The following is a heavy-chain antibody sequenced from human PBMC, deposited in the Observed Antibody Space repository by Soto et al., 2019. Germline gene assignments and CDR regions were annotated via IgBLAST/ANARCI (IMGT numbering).Heavy chain of an antibody. CDR2: ISAYNDER. Sequence: QVQLVQSGGEMKKPGASVKVSCKASGYTFTNFGISWVRQAPGQGPEWVGWISAYNDERNYAQKFRGRVIMTTDTSTSTAYMELTTLTSDDTAVYYCARDYDIWGEDWFDPWGQGTLVTVSS. V-gene: IGHV1-18*01. D-gene: IGHD3-9*01. J-gene: IGHJ5*02. CDR3: ARDYDIWGEDWFDP. CDR1: GYTFTNFG.